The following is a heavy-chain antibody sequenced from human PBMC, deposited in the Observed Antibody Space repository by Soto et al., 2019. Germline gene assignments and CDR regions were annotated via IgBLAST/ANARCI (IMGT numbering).Heavy chain of an antibody. V-gene: IGHV3-30*03. D-gene: IGHD2-21*01. CDR3: VGEVASGY. Sequence: QVQLVDSGGGVVQPGRSLRLSCAASGVTLSNFGMHWVRQAPGKGLEWVAVISRDGSTMFYADSVKGRFTISRDSSRNTLYLQMNSLRAEDTAVYHCVGEVASGYWGQGTLVTVSS. CDR1: GVTLSNFG. J-gene: IGHJ4*02. CDR2: ISRDGSTM.